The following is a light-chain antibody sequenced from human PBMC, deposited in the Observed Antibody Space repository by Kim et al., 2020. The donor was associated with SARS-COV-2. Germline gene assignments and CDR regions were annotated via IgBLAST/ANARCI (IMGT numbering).Light chain of an antibody. V-gene: IGLV2-8*01. CDR1: SRDVGGYNS. CDR3: SSYAGSNNLV. Sequence: GQSVTISCTGTSRDVGGYNSVSWYQQHPGKAPKLMIYEVSKRPSGVPDRFSCSKSGNPASLTVSGLQAEDEADYYCSSYAGSNNLVFGGGTQLTVL. J-gene: IGLJ2*01. CDR2: EVS.